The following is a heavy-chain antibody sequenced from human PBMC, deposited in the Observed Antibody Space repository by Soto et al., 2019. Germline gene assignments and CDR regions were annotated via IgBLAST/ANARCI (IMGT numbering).Heavy chain of an antibody. D-gene: IGHD2-2*01. CDR1: GYTLAELS. CDR2: LDPEDGET. CDR3: ARAYCSSTSCPGY. Sequence: ASVKVSCKVAGYTLAELSIHWVRQAPGKGLEWMGGLDPEDGETNYAEKFQGRVTMTKDTSRSTAYMNLSSLRSEDTAVYYCARAYCSSTSCPGYWGQGTLVTVSS. V-gene: IGHV1-24*01. J-gene: IGHJ4*02.